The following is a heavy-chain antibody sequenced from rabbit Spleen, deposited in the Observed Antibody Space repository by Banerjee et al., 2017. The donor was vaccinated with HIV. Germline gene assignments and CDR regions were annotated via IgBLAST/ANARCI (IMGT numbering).Heavy chain of an antibody. J-gene: IGHJ4*02. V-gene: IGHV1S45*01. D-gene: IGHD5-1*01. CDR3: AGYGSGNDWYPF. CDR1: GFTISSSYY. Sequence: QEHLKESGGDLVKPEGSLTLTCTASGFTISSSYYMCWVRQAPGKGLEWIACIYGGSSGSTAYASWAKGRFTISKTSSTTVTLQMPSLTAADTATYFCAGYGSGNDWYPFWGPGTLVTVS. CDR2: IYGGSSGST.